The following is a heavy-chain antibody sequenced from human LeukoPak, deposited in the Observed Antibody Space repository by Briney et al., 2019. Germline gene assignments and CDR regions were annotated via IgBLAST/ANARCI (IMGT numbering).Heavy chain of an antibody. CDR3: ARDLRGYSYGYHYYYYMDV. D-gene: IGHD5-18*01. CDR2: INPNSGGR. CDR1: GYTFTGYY. J-gene: IGHJ6*03. Sequence: ASVKVSCKASGYTFTGYYMHWVRQAPGQGLEWMGWINPNSGGRNYSKQFQGRVPMTRDTSIRTAYMEMSRLRSDDTAVYYCARDLRGYSYGYHYYYYMDVWGKGTTVTVSS. V-gene: IGHV1-2*02.